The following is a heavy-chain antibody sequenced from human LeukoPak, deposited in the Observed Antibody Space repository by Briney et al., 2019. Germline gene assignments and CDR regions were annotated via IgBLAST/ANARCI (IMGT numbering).Heavy chain of an antibody. CDR1: GYTFTSYY. Sequence: AASVTVPYKAFGYTFTSYYIRWVRQAPGQGLEWMGWINPHSGDTNYAHKFQGRVTMTRDTSISIAYMELSSLKSDDTAVYYCAREGGSSYSYADHWGQGTMVTVS. D-gene: IGHD5-18*01. CDR3: AREGGSSYSYADH. J-gene: IGHJ4*01. CDR2: INPHSGDT. V-gene: IGHV1-2*07.